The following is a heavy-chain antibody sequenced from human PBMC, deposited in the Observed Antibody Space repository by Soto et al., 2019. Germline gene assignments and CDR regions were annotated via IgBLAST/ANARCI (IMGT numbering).Heavy chain of an antibody. CDR2: IYTNGAT. V-gene: IGHV4-4*07. D-gene: IGHD3-22*01. CDR3: VRAGYSSGRYYFDF. CDR1: GDSISTFY. Sequence: QVQLQESGPGLVQPSGTLSLTCTVSGDSISTFYWSWIRQPAGKGLEWIGRIYTNGATNYNPSLKSRVRMSVDTSKNQFSLTLSSVTAADTAVYYCVRAGYSSGRYYFDFWGQGTLVTVSA. J-gene: IGHJ4*02.